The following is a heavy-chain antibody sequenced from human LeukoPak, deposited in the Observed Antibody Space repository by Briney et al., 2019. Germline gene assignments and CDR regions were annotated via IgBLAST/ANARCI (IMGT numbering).Heavy chain of an antibody. D-gene: IGHD2-2*01. CDR2: ISSSSGYI. CDR1: GFTFSSYS. Sequence: GGSLRLSCAASGFTFSSYSMNWVRQAPGKGLEWVSSISSSSGYIYYADSVKGRFTISRDNAKNSLYLQMNSLRAEDTAVYYCARDHPFRYCSSTSCYAWDYWGQGTLVTVSS. CDR3: ARDHPFRYCSSTSCYAWDY. J-gene: IGHJ4*02. V-gene: IGHV3-21*01.